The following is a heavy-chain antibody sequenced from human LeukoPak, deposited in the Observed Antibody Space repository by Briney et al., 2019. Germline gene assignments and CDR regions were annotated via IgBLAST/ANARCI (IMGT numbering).Heavy chain of an antibody. J-gene: IGHJ4*02. Sequence: PGGSLRLSCAASGFTFNFYTMNWVRQAPGKGLEWVSSISSSSSYIFYADSVKGRFTISRDNAKNSLYLQMNSLRADDTAVYYCARRSGSYDYWGQGTLVTVSS. CDR2: ISSSSSYI. CDR3: ARRSGSYDY. D-gene: IGHD1-26*01. V-gene: IGHV3-21*06. CDR1: GFTFNFYT.